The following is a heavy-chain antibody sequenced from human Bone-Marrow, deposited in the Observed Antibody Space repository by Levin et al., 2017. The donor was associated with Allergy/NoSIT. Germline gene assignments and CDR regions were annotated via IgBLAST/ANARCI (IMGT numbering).Heavy chain of an antibody. V-gene: IGHV7-4-1*01. CDR1: GYIFTSYP. D-gene: IGHD3-10*01. J-gene: IGHJ2*01. CDR3: ARASPGIRRYFDL. Sequence: VKVSCKPSGYIFTSYPLNWVRQAPGQGLEWMGWINTNSGNSTFAQGFTGRFVFSFDTSVTTAFLQIAGLKAEDTAVYYCARASPGIRRYFDLWGRGTLVTVSS. CDR2: INTNSGNS.